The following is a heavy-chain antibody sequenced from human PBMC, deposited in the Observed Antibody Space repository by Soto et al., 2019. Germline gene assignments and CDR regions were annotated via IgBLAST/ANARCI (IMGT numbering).Heavy chain of an antibody. Sequence: PXGSRSLTCAVDGGSFRRCCSSWIRQPQGKGLEWIGEGIHSGSTNDSPSFKSRVITSLDKSKNQFSLNLNSVTAADTAVYYPAGSLSRPGRYYLDHWPRRTLVTV. CDR3: AGSLSRPGRYYLDH. CDR1: GGSFRRCC. J-gene: IGHJ4*02. V-gene: IGHV4-34*12. D-gene: IGHD3-10*01. CDR2: GIHSGST.